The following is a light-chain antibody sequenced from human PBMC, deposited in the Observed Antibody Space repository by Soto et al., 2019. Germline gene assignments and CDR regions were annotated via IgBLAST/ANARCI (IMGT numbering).Light chain of an antibody. CDR3: SSYAGSKNLL. Sequence: QSALTQPPSASGSPGQSVTISCTGTSSDVGGYNYVSWYQQHPGKAPKVMIYEVSKRPSGVPDRFSGYKSGNTASLTVSGLQAEDEADYYCSSYAGSKNLLFGGGTKLTVL. CDR1: SSDVGGYNY. J-gene: IGLJ2*01. CDR2: EVS. V-gene: IGLV2-8*01.